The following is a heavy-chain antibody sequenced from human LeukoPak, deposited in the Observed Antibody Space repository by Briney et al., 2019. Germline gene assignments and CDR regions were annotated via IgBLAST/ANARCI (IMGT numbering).Heavy chain of an antibody. V-gene: IGHV3-30-3*01. D-gene: IGHD3-22*01. J-gene: IGHJ4*02. CDR2: ISYDGSNK. CDR1: GFTFSSYA. CDR3: ARDVSTWWVSSGYVDY. Sequence: GGSLRLSCAASGFTFSSYAMHWVRQAPGKGLEWVAVISYDGSNKYYADSVKGRFTISRDNSKNTLYLQMNSLRAEDTAVYYCARDVSTWWVSSGYVDYWGQGTLVTVSS.